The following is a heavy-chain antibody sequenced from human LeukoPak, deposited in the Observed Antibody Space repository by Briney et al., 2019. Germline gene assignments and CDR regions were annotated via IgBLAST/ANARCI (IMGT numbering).Heavy chain of an antibody. Sequence: PGGSLRLSSAASGFTFIHYWMAWVRPAPGGGLEWVSAIVDSYTYYADSVKGRFTTSRDNSKNTVYLQMNSLRAEDTAVYYCAKASSNSRPYYFDSWGLGTLVIVSS. V-gene: IGHV3-23*01. CDR2: IVDSYT. CDR3: AKASSNSRPYYFDS. J-gene: IGHJ4*02. CDR1: GFTFIHYW. D-gene: IGHD2-2*01.